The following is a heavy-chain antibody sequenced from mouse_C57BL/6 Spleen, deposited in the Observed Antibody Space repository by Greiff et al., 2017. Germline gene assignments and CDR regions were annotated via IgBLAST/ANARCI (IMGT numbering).Heavy chain of an antibody. J-gene: IGHJ1*03. V-gene: IGHV5-12*01. CDR2: ISNGGGST. CDR3: ARNYYGNYGGYFDV. CDR1: GFTFSDYY. Sequence: EVQLVESGGGLVQPGGSLKLSCAASGFTFSDYYMYWVRQTPEKRLEWVAYISNGGGSTYYPDTVKGRFPISRDKAKNTQYLQIGHLKSEDPAMYYCARNYYGNYGGYFDVWGTGTTVTVSS. D-gene: IGHD2-1*01.